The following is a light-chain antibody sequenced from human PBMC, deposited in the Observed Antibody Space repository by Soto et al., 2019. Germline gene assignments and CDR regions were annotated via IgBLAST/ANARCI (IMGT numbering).Light chain of an antibody. CDR2: DND. CDR1: SSNIGDNY. J-gene: IGLJ3*02. Sequence: QSVLTQPPSMSAAPGQRVTISCSGTSSNIGDNYVSWYRQLPGTAPELLIYDNDKRPSGIPDRFSGSKSGTSATLGITGLQTGDEADYYCGTWDGRLGGVFGGGTKLTVL. V-gene: IGLV1-51*01. CDR3: GTWDGRLGGV.